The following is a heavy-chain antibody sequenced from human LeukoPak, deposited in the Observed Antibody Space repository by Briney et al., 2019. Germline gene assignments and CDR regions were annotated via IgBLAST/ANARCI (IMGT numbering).Heavy chain of an antibody. CDR3: ARGDSGVVVTTYYYYYGMDV. D-gene: IGHD2-21*02. J-gene: IGHJ6*02. Sequence: ASVKVSCKASGYTFTSYGISWVRQAPGQGLEWMGWISAYNGNTNYAQKLQGRVTMTTDTSTNTAYMELRSLRSDDTAVYYCARGDSGVVVTTYYYYYGMDVWGQGTTVTVSS. V-gene: IGHV1-18*01. CDR1: GYTFTSYG. CDR2: ISAYNGNT.